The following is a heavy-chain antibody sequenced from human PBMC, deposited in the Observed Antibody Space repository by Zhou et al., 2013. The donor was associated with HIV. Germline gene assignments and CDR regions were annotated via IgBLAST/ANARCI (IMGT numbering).Heavy chain of an antibody. CDR3: ARGGSGYGY. J-gene: IGHJ4*02. D-gene: IGHD6-25*01. V-gene: IGHV1-18*01. CDR1: GYTFSDYG. Sequence: QVQLVQSGSELKEPGASVNVSCKASGYTFSDYGISWVRQAPGRGLEWMAWISADSTSTNFTLKFQDRLSLFTDTANNTAYMTLRGLTFDDTAVYFCARGGSGYGYWGQGTLVTVSS. CDR2: ISADSTST.